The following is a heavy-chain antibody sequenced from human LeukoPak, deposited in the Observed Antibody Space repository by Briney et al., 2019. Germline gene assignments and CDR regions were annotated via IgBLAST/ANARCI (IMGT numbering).Heavy chain of an antibody. D-gene: IGHD2-2*01. CDR2: IYHSGST. V-gene: IGHV4-30-2*01. CDR1: GGSISSGGYS. Sequence: SQTLSLTCAVSGGSISSGGYSLSWIRQPPGKGLEWIGYIYHSGSTYYNPSLKSRVTISVDRSKNQFSLKLSSVTAADTAVYYCARVPRVYYYGMDVWGQGTTVTVSS. J-gene: IGHJ6*02. CDR3: ARVPRVYYYGMDV.